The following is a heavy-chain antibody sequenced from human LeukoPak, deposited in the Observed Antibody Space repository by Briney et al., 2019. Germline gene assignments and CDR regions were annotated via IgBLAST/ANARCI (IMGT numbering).Heavy chain of an antibody. Sequence: GGSLRLSCAASGFTVSSNCMSWVRQAPGKGLEWVSVIYDGGSAYYADSVEGRFTISRDNSKNTLYLQMNSLRAEDTAVYYCAREGRDSSGYRYYFDCWGQGTLVTVSS. J-gene: IGHJ4*02. CDR2: IYDGGSA. CDR3: AREGRDSSGYRYYFDC. V-gene: IGHV3-66*01. CDR1: GFTVSSNC. D-gene: IGHD3-22*01.